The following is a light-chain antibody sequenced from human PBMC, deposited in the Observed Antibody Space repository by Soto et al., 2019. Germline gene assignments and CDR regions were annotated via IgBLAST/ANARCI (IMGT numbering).Light chain of an antibody. Sequence: DIQMTQSPSALSASIGDRVSITCRASQSISSSLAWYQQKPGKAPKLLIYKASILQRGVPSRFRGSGSGTEFTLTISSLQADDVATYYCQQFETYSGTFGHGTKVEIK. CDR1: QSISSS. J-gene: IGKJ1*01. CDR3: QQFETYSGT. V-gene: IGKV1-5*03. CDR2: KAS.